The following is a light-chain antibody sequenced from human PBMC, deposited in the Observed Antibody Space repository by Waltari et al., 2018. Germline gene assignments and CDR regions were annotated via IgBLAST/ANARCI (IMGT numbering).Light chain of an antibody. CDR3: QVWDSSNGV. CDR1: NLGATY. J-gene: IGLJ2*01. Sequence: SYDLSQPPSMSVSPGQTARVTCSGDNLGATYACWYQQKAGQSPVLVSYKDHKRPSGIPERFSGSNSGSKATLTISGTQTADEAVYYCQVWDSSNGVFGGGTKLIVL. V-gene: IGLV3-1*01. CDR2: KDH.